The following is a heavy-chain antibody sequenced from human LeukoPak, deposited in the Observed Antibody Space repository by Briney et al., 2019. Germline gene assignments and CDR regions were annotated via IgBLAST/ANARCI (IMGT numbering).Heavy chain of an antibody. CDR1: GFTVSTYA. J-gene: IGHJ2*01. Sequence: QPGGSLRLSCAASGFTVSTYAMSWVRQAPGKGLEWVSAISGSGGSTYYADSVKGRFAISRDNSKNTLYLQMNSLRAEDTAVYYCAKDTNHFWEHNWYFDLWGRGTLVTVSS. CDR3: AKDTNHFWEHNWYFDL. V-gene: IGHV3-23*01. D-gene: IGHD1-14*01. CDR2: ISGSGGST.